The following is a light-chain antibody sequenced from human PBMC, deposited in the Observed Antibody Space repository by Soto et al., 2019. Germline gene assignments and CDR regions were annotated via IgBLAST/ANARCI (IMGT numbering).Light chain of an antibody. CDR2: GNT. CDR3: AAWDDSLNGWV. CDR1: TSNIGTDT. Sequence: QSVPTQPPSASGAPGQRVTISCSGSTSNIGTDTVNWYQQLPGTAPKLLIYGNTQRPSGVPDRFSGSKSATSASLAISGLQSEDEADYYCAAWDDSLNGWVFGGGTKLTVL. J-gene: IGLJ3*02. V-gene: IGLV1-44*01.